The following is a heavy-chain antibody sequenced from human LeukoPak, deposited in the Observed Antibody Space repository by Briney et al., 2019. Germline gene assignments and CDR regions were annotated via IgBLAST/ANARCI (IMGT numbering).Heavy chain of an antibody. D-gene: IGHD6-13*01. Sequence: GGSLRLSCAASGFTIDRYAMYWVRQAPGKGLEWVSGISWNSGSIGYADSVKGRFTISRDNAKNSLYLQMNSLRAEDTALYYCAKDAYSSSPPSSYGMDVWGRGTTVTVSS. CDR1: GFTIDRYA. V-gene: IGHV3-9*01. J-gene: IGHJ6*02. CDR3: AKDAYSSSPPSSYGMDV. CDR2: ISWNSGSI.